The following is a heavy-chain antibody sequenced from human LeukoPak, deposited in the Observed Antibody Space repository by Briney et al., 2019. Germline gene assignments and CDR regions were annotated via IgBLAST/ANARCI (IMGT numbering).Heavy chain of an antibody. D-gene: IGHD3-22*01. Sequence: SETLSLTCAVYGGSFSGYYWSWIRQPPGKGLEWIGETNHSGSTNYNPSLKSRVTISVDTSKNQFSLKLSSVTAADTAVYYCARGSPYYSDSSGYYGYYYDMDVWGQGTTVTVSS. V-gene: IGHV4-34*01. J-gene: IGHJ6*02. CDR1: GGSFSGYY. CDR3: ARGSPYYSDSSGYYGYYYDMDV. CDR2: TNHSGST.